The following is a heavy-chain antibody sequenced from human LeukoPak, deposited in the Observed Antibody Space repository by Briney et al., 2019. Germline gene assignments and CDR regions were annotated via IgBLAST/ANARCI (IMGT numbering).Heavy chain of an antibody. CDR1: GGSVSSSSYY. Sequence: KTSETLSLTCTVSGGSVSSSSYYWGWIRQPPGKGPEWIGSIYYSGSTYYNPSLKSRVTISLDTSKNLFSLKLSSVTAADTAVYYCARGVTIFGVVIQYNWFDPWGQGTLVTVSS. CDR2: IYYSGST. D-gene: IGHD3-3*01. CDR3: ARGVTIFGVVIQYNWFDP. J-gene: IGHJ5*02. V-gene: IGHV4-39*07.